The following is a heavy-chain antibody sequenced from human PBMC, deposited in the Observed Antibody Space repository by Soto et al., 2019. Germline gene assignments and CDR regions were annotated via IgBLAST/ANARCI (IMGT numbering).Heavy chain of an antibody. V-gene: IGHV3-30*18. D-gene: IGHD3-10*01. Sequence: GGSLRLSCAASGFTFSSYGMHWVRQAPGKGLEWVAVISYDGSNKYYADSVKGRFTTSRDNSKNTLYLQMNSLRAEDTAVYYCAKDTSMVRGVIGWFDPWGQGT. CDR2: ISYDGSNK. CDR3: AKDTSMVRGVIGWFDP. CDR1: GFTFSSYG. J-gene: IGHJ5*02.